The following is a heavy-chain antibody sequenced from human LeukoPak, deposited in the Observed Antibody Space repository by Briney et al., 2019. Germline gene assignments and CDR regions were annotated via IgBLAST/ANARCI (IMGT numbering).Heavy chain of an antibody. CDR1: GYSISNGHY. V-gene: IGHV4-38-2*02. Sequence: ASETLSLTCTVSGYSISNGHYWGWIRQPPGKGLEWIGSISHTGSSYYNPSLKSRVTISVDTSKNQFSLKLSSVTAADTAVYYCARVGRWVYYFDYWGQGTLVTVSS. D-gene: IGHD5-24*01. CDR2: ISHTGSS. CDR3: ARVGRWVYYFDY. J-gene: IGHJ4*02.